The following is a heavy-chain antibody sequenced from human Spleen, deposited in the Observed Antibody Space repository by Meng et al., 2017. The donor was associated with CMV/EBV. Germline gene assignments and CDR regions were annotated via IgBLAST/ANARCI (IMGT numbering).Heavy chain of an antibody. D-gene: IGHD3-10*01. J-gene: IGHJ5*02. CDR1: GFTFSSYW. CDR3: ARAGRYSYRAFDP. V-gene: IGHV3-74*01. CDR2: INSDGSST. Sequence: GESLKISCAASGFTFSSYWMHWARQAPGKGLVWVSRINSDGSSTTYADSVKGRFTISRDNAKNTLYLQMNSLRAEDTAVYYCARAGRYSYRAFDPWGQGTLVTVSS.